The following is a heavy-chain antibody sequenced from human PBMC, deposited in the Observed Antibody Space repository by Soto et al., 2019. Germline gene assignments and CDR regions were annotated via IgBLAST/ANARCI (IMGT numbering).Heavy chain of an antibody. J-gene: IGHJ4*02. CDR2: IYSGGST. CDR1: GFTVSSNY. CDR3: ARGGLSDYYDSSGLDY. Sequence: GGSLRLSCAASGFTVSSNYMSWVRQAPGKGLEWVSVIYSGGSTYYADSVKGRFTISRDSSKNTLYLQMNSLRAEDTAVYYCARGGLSDYYDSSGLDYWGQGTLVTVSS. V-gene: IGHV3-53*01. D-gene: IGHD3-22*01.